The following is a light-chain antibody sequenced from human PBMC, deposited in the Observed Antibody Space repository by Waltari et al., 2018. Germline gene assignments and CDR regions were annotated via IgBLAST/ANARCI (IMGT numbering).Light chain of an antibody. V-gene: IGKV1-33*01. CDR2: DAS. Sequence: DIQMTQSPSSLSASVGDRVTITCQASQDISNELNWYQQKPGKAPKLLIYDASNCETGVPSRFSGSGSGTDFTFTISSLQPEDIATYYCQQYDNLSWTFGQGTKVEIK. J-gene: IGKJ1*01. CDR1: QDISNE. CDR3: QQYDNLSWT.